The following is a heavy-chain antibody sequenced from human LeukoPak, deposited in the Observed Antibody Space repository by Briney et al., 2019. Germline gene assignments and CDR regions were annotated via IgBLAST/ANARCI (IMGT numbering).Heavy chain of an antibody. D-gene: IGHD3-16*02. J-gene: IGHJ4*02. CDR2: ITSSSTYI. CDR3: ARDRNYDYIWGSYRPDYFDY. V-gene: IGHV3-21*01. CDR1: GFTFSSYT. Sequence: GGSLRLSCAASGFTFSSYTMNWVRQAPGKGLEWVSSITSSSTYIYYADSVKGRFTISRDNDKNSLYLQMNSLRAEDTAVYYCARDRNYDYIWGSYRPDYFDYWGQGTLVTVSS.